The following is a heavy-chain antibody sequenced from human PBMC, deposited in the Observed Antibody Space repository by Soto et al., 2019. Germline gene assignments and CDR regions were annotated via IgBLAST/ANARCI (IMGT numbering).Heavy chain of an antibody. D-gene: IGHD6-13*01. V-gene: IGHV3-30-3*01. CDR3: ASSQYSSSWYRT. J-gene: IGHJ4*02. CDR2: ISYDGSNK. CDR1: GFTFSSYA. Sequence: VQLVESGGGVVQPGRSLRLSCAASGFTFSSYAMHWVRQAPGKGLEWVAVISYDGSNKYYADSVKGRFTISRDNSKNTLYLQMNSLRAEDTAVYYCASSQYSSSWYRTWGQGTLVTVSS.